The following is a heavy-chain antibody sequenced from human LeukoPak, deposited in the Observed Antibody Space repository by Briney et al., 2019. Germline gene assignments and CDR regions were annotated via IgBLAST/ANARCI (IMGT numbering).Heavy chain of an antibody. Sequence: SETLSLTCTVSGGSITSYYWSWIRQPPGKGLEGIGYIYYSGSTNYNPSLKSRVSISVQTSKNQFSLKLSSVAAADTAMYYCARGYSYGIREFDYWGQGTLVTVSS. J-gene: IGHJ4*02. CDR1: GGSITSYY. CDR3: ARGYSYGIREFDY. V-gene: IGHV4-59*01. D-gene: IGHD1-26*01. CDR2: IYYSGST.